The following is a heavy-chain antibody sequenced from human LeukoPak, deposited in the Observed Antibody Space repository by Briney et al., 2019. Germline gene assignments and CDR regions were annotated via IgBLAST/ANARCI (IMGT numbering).Heavy chain of an antibody. Sequence: EASVKVSCKTSGYRFTGYYMHWVRQAPGQGLEWMGGIIPIFGTANYAQKFQGRVTITADKSTSTAYMELSSLRSEDTAVYYCARDLSGGYSYGGSFDYWGQGTLVTVSS. CDR2: IIPIFGTA. J-gene: IGHJ4*02. CDR3: ARDLSGGYSYGGSFDY. D-gene: IGHD5-18*01. V-gene: IGHV1-69*06. CDR1: GYRFTGYY.